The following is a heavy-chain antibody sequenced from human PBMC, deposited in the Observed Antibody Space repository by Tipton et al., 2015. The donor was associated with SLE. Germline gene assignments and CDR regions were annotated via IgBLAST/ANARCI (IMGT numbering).Heavy chain of an antibody. Sequence: TLSLTCAVYVESLSGYYWTWTRQPPGKGLEWVGEINHSGSTNYNPSLKSRVTISVETSKNQFSLMLGSVTAADTAVYYCARKSRYCDNNSCYAGKGMDVWGQGNTVTVSS. CDR1: VESLSGYY. V-gene: IGHV4-34*01. J-gene: IGHJ6*02. CDR3: ARKSRYCDNNSCYAGKGMDV. D-gene: IGHD2-2*01. CDR2: INHSGST.